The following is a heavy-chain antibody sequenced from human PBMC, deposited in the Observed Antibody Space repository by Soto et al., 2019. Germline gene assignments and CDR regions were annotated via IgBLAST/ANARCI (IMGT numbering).Heavy chain of an antibody. Sequence: GGSLRLSCAASGFTFSTYAISWVRQAPGKGLEWVAAISVSGVITYYADSVKGRFTISRDNSKNTLYLQMNSLRAEDTAVYYCAKVESGSYFDAFDIWGQRTMVTVSS. CDR1: GFTFSTYA. J-gene: IGHJ3*02. CDR3: AKVESGSYFDAFDI. D-gene: IGHD3-10*01. V-gene: IGHV3-23*01. CDR2: ISVSGVIT.